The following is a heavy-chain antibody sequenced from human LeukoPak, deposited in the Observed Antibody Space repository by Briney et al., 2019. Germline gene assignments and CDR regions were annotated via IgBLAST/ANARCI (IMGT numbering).Heavy chain of an antibody. CDR1: GYTFTTYY. CDR3: ARDGSTRQFDY. D-gene: IGHD6-13*01. J-gene: IGHJ4*02. V-gene: IGHV1-46*01. CDR2: LNPSGGST. Sequence: ASVKVSFKASGYTFTTYYMHWVRQAPGQGLEWMGILNPSGGSTTYAQKFQGRVTMTRDTSTSTVYMELSSLRSEDTAVYYCARDGSTRQFDYWGQGTLVTVSS.